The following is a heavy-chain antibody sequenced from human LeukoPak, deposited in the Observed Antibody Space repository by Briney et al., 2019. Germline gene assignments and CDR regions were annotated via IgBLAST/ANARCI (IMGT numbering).Heavy chain of an antibody. V-gene: IGHV3-9*01. CDR1: GFTFDDYA. D-gene: IGHD5-18*01. J-gene: IGHJ4*02. CDR2: ISWNSGSI. Sequence: GGSLRLSCAASGFTFDDYAMHWVRQAPGKGLEWVSGISWNSGSIGYADSVKGRFTTSRDNAKTSLYLQMNSLRAEDTAVYYCARDLSGIAGYTYGRGIDYWGQGTLVTVSS. CDR3: ARDLSGIAGYTYGRGIDY.